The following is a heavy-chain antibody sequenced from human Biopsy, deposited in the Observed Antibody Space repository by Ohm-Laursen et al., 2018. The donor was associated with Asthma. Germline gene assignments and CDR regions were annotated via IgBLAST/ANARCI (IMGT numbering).Heavy chain of an antibody. CDR1: GFTFGDYW. J-gene: IGHJ1*01. CDR2: IKHDGSEK. Sequence: RLSCADSGFTFGDYWMSWVRQVPGKGLEWVANIKHDGSEKNHVDSLKGRFTISRDNAKNSLYLQMNSLRAEDTAVYYCARTFHFWSPYHAEHYQLWGQGTLVTVSS. V-gene: IGHV3-7*01. D-gene: IGHD3-3*02. CDR3: ARTFHFWSPYHAEHYQL.